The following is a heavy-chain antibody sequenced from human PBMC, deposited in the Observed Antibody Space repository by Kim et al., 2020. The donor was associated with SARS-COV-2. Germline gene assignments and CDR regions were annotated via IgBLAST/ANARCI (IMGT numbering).Heavy chain of an antibody. Sequence: GGSLRLSCAASGFTFDDYAMHWVRQAPGKGLEWVSGISWNSGSIGYADSVKGRFTISRDNAKNSLYLQMNSLRAEDTALYYCAKARRAVAHNEFDYWGQGTLVTVSS. CDR3: AKARRAVAHNEFDY. CDR1: GFTFDDYA. CDR2: ISWNSGSI. V-gene: IGHV3-9*01. D-gene: IGHD6-19*01. J-gene: IGHJ4*02.